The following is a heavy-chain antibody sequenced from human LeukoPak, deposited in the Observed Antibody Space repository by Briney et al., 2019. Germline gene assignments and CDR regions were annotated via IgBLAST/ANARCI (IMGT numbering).Heavy chain of an antibody. Sequence: ASVKVSCKASGYTFTGYYMHWVRQAPGQGLEWMGWINPNSGGTNYAQKFQGWVTMTRDTSISTAYMELSRLRSDDTAVYYCARDRSVVVPAAMPGYYYYGTDVWSKGTTVTVSS. J-gene: IGHJ6*04. D-gene: IGHD2-2*01. CDR1: GYTFTGYY. CDR2: INPNSGGT. CDR3: ARDRSVVVPAAMPGYYYYGTDV. V-gene: IGHV1-2*04.